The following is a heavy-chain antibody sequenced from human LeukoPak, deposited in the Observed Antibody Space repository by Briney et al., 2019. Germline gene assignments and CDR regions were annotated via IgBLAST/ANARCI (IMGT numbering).Heavy chain of an antibody. CDR1: GFTFSSYA. CDR3: AREESIVGATSGTFDY. J-gene: IGHJ4*02. CDR2: IIPILGIA. Sequence: GGSLRLSCAASGFTFSSYAISWVRQAPGQGLEWMGRIIPILGIANYAQKFQGRVTITADKSTSTAYMELSSLRSEDTAVYYCAREESIVGATSGTFDYWGQGTLVTVSS. V-gene: IGHV1-69*04. D-gene: IGHD1-26*01.